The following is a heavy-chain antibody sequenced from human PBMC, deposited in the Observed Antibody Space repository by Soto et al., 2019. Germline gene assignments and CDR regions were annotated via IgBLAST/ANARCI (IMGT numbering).Heavy chain of an antibody. J-gene: IGHJ6*03. V-gene: IGHV1-18*01. D-gene: IGHD2-2*01. CDR1: GYTFTSYG. CDR3: ARANYCSSTSCYATYYYYYYMDV. CDR2: ISAYNGNT. Sequence: ASVKVSCKASGYTFTSYGISWVRQAPGQGLEWMGWISAYNGNTNYAQKLQGRVTMTTDTSTSTAYMELRSLRSDDTAVYYCARANYCSSTSCYATYYYYYYMDVWGKGTTVTVSS.